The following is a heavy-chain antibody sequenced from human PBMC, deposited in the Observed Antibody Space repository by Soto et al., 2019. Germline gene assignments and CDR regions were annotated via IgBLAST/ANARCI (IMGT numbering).Heavy chain of an antibody. CDR2: IKSKAEGGAA. CDR3: VTRFTAVATARFDY. V-gene: IGHV3-15*01. J-gene: IGHJ4*02. CDR1: GFPFSHAW. Sequence: EVQLVESGGGLVKPGGSLRLSCATSGFPFSHAWMNWVRQVPGRGLEWVGLIKSKAEGGAADYAAPAKGRFTISRDDSKNTVYLQMNGLEIEDTGMYYCVTRFTAVATARFDYWGQGTLVTVSS. D-gene: IGHD2-21*02.